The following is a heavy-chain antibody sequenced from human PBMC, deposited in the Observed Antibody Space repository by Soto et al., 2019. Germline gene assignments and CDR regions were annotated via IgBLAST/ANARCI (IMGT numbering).Heavy chain of an antibody. CDR2: IYYSGST. V-gene: IGHV4-30-4*01. J-gene: IGHJ5*02. CDR1: GGSISSGDYY. Sequence: QVQLQESGPGLVKPSQTLSLTCTVSGGSISSGDYYWSWIRQPPGKGLEWIGYIYYSGSTYYNPSLKSRVTISVDTSKNQFSLKLSSVTAADTAVYYCARGWRSESSGTDNWFDPWGQGTLVTVSS. CDR3: ARGWRSESSGTDNWFDP. D-gene: IGHD6-19*01.